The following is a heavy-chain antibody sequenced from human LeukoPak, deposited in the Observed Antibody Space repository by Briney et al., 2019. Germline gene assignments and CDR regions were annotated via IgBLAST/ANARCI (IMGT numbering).Heavy chain of an antibody. D-gene: IGHD6-13*01. CDR2: INPNSGGT. J-gene: IGHJ4*02. V-gene: IGHV1-2*02. CDR1: GYTFTGYY. Sequence: ASVKVSCKASGYTFTGYYMNWVRQAPGQGLGWMGWINPNSGGTNYAQKFQGRVTMTRDTSISTAYMELSRLRPDDTAVYYCASGPDYRSSWRDYYFDYWGQGTLVTVSS. CDR3: ASGPDYRSSWRDYYFDY.